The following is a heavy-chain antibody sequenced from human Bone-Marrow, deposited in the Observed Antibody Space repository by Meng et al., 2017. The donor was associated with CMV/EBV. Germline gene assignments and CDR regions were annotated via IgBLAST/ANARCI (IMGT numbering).Heavy chain of an antibody. CDR1: GFTFSSYG. D-gene: IGHD4-11*01. CDR3: ARDQATVHSYGMDV. Sequence: GESLKISCAASGFTFSSYGMHWVRQAPGKGLEWVAFIRYDGSNKYYADSVKGRFTISRDNSKNTLYLQMNSLRAEDTAVYYCARDQATVHSYGMDVWGQGTSVTVSS. J-gene: IGHJ6*02. V-gene: IGHV3-30*02. CDR2: IRYDGSNK.